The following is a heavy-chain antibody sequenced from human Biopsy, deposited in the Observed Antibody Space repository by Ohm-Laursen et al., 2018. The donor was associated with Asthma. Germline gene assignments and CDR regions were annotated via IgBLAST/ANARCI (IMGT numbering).Heavy chain of an antibody. CDR1: GGSIGRGGYY. D-gene: IGHD2-8*01. CDR2: IYYSGTT. J-gene: IGHJ5*02. V-gene: IGHV4-31*03. Sequence: SQTLSLTCLVSGGSIGRGGYYWSWMRHFPGKGLEWIGYIYYSGTTYYNPSLKSRLTISVDMSKNQFILHLTSVTAADTAVYFCARGPSPHYHTSNGKFDLWGQGTLVPVSS. CDR3: ARGPSPHYHTSNGKFDL.